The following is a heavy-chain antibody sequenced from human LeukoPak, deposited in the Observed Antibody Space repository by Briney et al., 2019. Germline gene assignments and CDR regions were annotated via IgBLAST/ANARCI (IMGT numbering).Heavy chain of an antibody. CDR3: AKYECIAVVSAIEYYYYYYVMDV. V-gene: IGHV3-23*01. CDR2: ISGRGGSK. J-gene: IGHJ6*04. D-gene: IGHD2-21*02. Sequence: GGSLRLSCAASGFTFSSYYMSWVRQAPGKGLAWVSAISGRGGSKLYADFVKGRFTISRDNFKNTLYLQMNSLRDEDKAAYYCAKYECIAVVSAIEYYYYYYVMDVWGEGTTVSVSS. CDR1: GFTFSSYY.